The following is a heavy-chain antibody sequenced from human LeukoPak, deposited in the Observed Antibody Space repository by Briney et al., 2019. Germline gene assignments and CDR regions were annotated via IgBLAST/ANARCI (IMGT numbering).Heavy chain of an antibody. CDR2: INPSGGCT. CDR1: GYTFTSYY. D-gene: IGHD3-22*01. CDR3: AREAGGYYDSSGYTH. V-gene: IGHV1-46*01. Sequence: GSVTVSCKASGYTFTSYYMHWVRQPPGQGIEWMGIINPSGGCTTYAQKFQSSVTMSRDTSTSTVYMELSSLRSEDTAVYYCAREAGGYYDSSGYTHWGQGTLVTVSS. J-gene: IGHJ4*02.